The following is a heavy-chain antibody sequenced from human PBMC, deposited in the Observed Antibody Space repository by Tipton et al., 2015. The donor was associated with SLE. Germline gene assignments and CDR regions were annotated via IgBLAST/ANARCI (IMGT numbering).Heavy chain of an antibody. V-gene: IGHV4-39*07. Sequence: TLSLTCTVSGASVSSSFHQWSWIRQPAGEGLEWIGSIYYSVATHYHPSLKSRVTISADTSKNQFSLKLSSVTAADTAVYYCARDPPGLDNSFDLWGQGTLVTVSS. CDR3: ARDPPGLDNSFDL. J-gene: IGHJ3*01. D-gene: IGHD5-24*01. CDR1: GASVSSSFHQ. CDR2: IYYSVAT.